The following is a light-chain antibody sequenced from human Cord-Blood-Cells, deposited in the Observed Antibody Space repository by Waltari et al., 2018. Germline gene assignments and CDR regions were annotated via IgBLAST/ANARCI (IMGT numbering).Light chain of an antibody. J-gene: IGKJ4*01. Sequence: DIQMTQSPSSLSASVGDRVTITCRASQSISSYLNWYQQKPGKAPKLLIYAASSLQSGVPSRFSGSGSVTDFTLTISSLQPEDFATYYCQQSYSTLTFGGVTKVEIK. CDR3: QQSYSTLT. CDR1: QSISSY. V-gene: IGKV1-39*01. CDR2: AAS.